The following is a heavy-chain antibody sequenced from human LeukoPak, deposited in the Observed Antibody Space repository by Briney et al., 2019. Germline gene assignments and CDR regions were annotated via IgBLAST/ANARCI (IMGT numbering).Heavy chain of an antibody. V-gene: IGHV3-23*01. CDR2: ISGSGTNT. J-gene: IGHJ4*02. D-gene: IGHD2/OR15-2a*01. Sequence: PGGSLRLSRAVSGFTFTTYAMTWVGPAPGKGLEWVSAISGSGTNTYYADSVKGRFTISRDNSKNTLYLQINSLRAEDTAISYCPSAHFRDYWGQGTLVTVSS. CDR3: PSAHFRDY. CDR1: GFTFTTYA.